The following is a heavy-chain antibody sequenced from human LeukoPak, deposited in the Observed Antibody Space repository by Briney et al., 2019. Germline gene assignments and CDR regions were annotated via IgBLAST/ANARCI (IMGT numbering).Heavy chain of an antibody. V-gene: IGHV3-66*01. J-gene: IGHJ4*02. D-gene: IGHD3-10*01. CDR2: IYSGGRT. Sequence: GGSLRLSCAASGFTVSSNYMSWVRQAPGKGLEWVSVIYSGGRTYYADSVKGGFTISRDNSKNTLYLQMNSLGAEDTAVYYCARDQGSGSLPADYFDYWGQGTLVTVSS. CDR1: GFTVSSNY. CDR3: ARDQGSGSLPADYFDY.